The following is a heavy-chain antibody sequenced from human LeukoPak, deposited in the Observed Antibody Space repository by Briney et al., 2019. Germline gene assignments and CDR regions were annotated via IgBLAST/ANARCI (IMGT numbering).Heavy chain of an antibody. Sequence: SGPTLVNPTQTLTLTCTFSGFSLSTSGMCVSWIRQPPGKALEWLARIAWDDDKYYSTSLKTRLTISKDTSKNQVVLTMTNMDPVDTATYYCARMGLYDSSGYFDYWGQGTLVTVSS. CDR3: ARMGLYDSSGYFDY. CDR2: IAWDDDK. D-gene: IGHD3-22*01. CDR1: GFSLSTSGMC. J-gene: IGHJ4*02. V-gene: IGHV2-70*11.